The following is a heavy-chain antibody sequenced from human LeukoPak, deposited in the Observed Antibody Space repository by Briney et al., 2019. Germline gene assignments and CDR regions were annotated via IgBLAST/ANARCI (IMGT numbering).Heavy chain of an antibody. Sequence: SVKVSCKASGGTFSSYAISWVRQAPGQGLEWMGGIIPIFGTANYAQKFQGRVTITADESTSTAYMELSSLRSEDTAVYYCARGLFVVPAAPGWFDPWGQGTLVTVSS. CDR1: GGTFSSYA. V-gene: IGHV1-69*13. CDR3: ARGLFVVPAAPGWFDP. D-gene: IGHD2-2*01. J-gene: IGHJ5*02. CDR2: IIPIFGTA.